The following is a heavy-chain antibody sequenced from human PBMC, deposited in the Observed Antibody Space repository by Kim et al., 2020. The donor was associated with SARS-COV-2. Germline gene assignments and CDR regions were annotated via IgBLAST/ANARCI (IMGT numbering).Heavy chain of an antibody. CDR1: GFTLGNHW. CDR3: AGASGIYSGPFIY. Sequence: GGSLRLFCAASGFTLGNHWMTWVRQAPGKGLEWVANIQPDESEKNYVDSVKGRFTISRDNPKNSMYLQMNTLRAEDTAVYYCAGASGIYSGPFIYWGPGTLVTVSS. J-gene: IGHJ4*02. CDR2: IQPDESEK. V-gene: IGHV3-7*01. D-gene: IGHD1-26*01.